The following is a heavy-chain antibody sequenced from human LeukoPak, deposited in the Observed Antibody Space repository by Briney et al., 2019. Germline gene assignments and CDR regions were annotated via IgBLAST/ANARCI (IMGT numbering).Heavy chain of an antibody. CDR3: ARNPRGAANHY. J-gene: IGHJ4*02. D-gene: IGHD3-10*01. CDR1: GFTFSSYS. V-gene: IGHV3-21*01. Sequence: NPGGSLRLSCAASGFTFSSYSMIWVRQAPGKGLEWVSYISISSSSMYYADSMKGRITISRDNAKNSLYLQMNSLRAEDTAVYYCARNPRGAANHYWGQGTLVTVSS. CDR2: ISISSSSM.